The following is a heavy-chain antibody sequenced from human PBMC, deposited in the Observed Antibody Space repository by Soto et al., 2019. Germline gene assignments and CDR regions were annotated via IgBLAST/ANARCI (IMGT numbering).Heavy chain of an antibody. V-gene: IGHV3-23*01. CDR1: GFTFSSYA. CDR2: ISVSGGST. Sequence: EVQLLESGGGLVQPGGSLRLSCAASGFTFSSYAMSWFRQAPGKGLEWVSSISVSGGSTYYADSVKGRFTISRDNSKRTLFLHMNSLRAEATAVYYCAKAAGSDYYPVDYWGQGTLVTVSS. D-gene: IGHD3-22*01. J-gene: IGHJ4*02. CDR3: AKAAGSDYYPVDY.